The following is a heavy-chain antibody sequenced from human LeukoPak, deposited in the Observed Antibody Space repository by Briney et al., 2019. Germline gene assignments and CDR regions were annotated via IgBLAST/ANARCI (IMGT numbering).Heavy chain of an antibody. CDR3: ARDGYCSSTSCLEWEFDY. CDR2: INPSGGGT. Sequence: ASVKVSCKASGYTFTSYYMHWVRQAPGQGLEWMGIINPSGGGTSYAQKFQGRVTMTRDMSTSTVYMELSSLRSEDTAVYYCARDGYCSSTSCLEWEFDYWGQGTLVTVSS. J-gene: IGHJ4*02. V-gene: IGHV1-46*01. CDR1: GYTFTSYY. D-gene: IGHD2-2*03.